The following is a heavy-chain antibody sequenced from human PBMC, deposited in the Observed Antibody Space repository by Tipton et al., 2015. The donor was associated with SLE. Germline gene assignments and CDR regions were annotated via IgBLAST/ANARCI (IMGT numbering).Heavy chain of an antibody. CDR1: GGSIGSDNDY. J-gene: IGHJ4*02. CDR2: IYYSGRT. Sequence: TLSLTCTVSGGSIGSDNDYWGWIRQPPGKGLEWIGSIYYSGRTYYNPSLKSRVTISLDPPKNQFSLKLTSVTAADTAMYYCARVSRGYSGYEWAGFFDYWGQGALVTVSS. V-gene: IGHV4-39*07. D-gene: IGHD5-12*01. CDR3: ARVSRGYSGYEWAGFFDY.